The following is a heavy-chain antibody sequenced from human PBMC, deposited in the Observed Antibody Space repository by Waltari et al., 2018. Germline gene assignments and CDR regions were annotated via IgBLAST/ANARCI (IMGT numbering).Heavy chain of an antibody. J-gene: IGHJ6*02. CDR1: GYSFTSYW. D-gene: IGHD1-7*01. V-gene: IGHV5-51*01. CDR2: IYPGDSDT. CDR3: ARHRTGTTYYYGMDV. Sequence: EVQLVQSGAEGKKPGQSMKIACKGSGYSFTSYWCGWVREMPGKGLEWMGIIYPGDSDTRYSPSFQGQVTISADKSISTAYLQWSSLKASDTAMYYCARHRTGTTYYYGMDVWGQGTTVTVSS.